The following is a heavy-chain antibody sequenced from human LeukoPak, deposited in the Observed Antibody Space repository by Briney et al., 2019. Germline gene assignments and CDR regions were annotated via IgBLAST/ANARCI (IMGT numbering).Heavy chain of an antibody. CDR3: AREDYGDYSDAFDI. J-gene: IGHJ3*02. V-gene: IGHV4-61*02. Sequence: SETLSLTCTVSGDSISSGDYYWSWIRQPAGKGLEWIGRISSSGSTNYNPSLKSRVTISVDTSKNQFSLKLSSVTAADTAVYYCAREDYGDYSDAFDIWGQGTMVTVSS. CDR2: ISSSGST. CDR1: GDSISSGDYY. D-gene: IGHD4-17*01.